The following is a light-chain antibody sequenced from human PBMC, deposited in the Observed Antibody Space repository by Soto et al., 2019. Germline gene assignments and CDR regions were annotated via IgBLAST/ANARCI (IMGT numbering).Light chain of an antibody. CDR1: QSIRSW. J-gene: IGKJ2*02. CDR3: QQYNSYSGT. Sequence: DIQMTQSPSTLSASVGDRVTITCRASQSIRSWLAWYQQKPRKAPKLLIHKASSLESGVPSRFSGSASGTEFTLTISSLQPDDFATYYCQQYNSYSGTFGQGTKVEIK. V-gene: IGKV1-5*03. CDR2: KAS.